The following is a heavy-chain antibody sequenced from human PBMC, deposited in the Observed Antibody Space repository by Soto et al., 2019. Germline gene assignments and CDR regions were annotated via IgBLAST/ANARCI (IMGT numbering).Heavy chain of an antibody. D-gene: IGHD2-2*01. J-gene: IGHJ3*01. CDR3: AREARCCSSTSCPWTS. CDR2: IRAYNGNT. CDR1: GYTFTSYG. Sequence: QVQRVQSGAEVKKPGASVKVSCKASGYTFTSYGISWVRLAPGQGLEWMGWIRAYNGNTNYAQKLQGRVTMTTDTSTSTAYMELRSLRSDDTAVYYCAREARCCSSTSCPWTSWGQGTMVTVSS. V-gene: IGHV1-18*04.